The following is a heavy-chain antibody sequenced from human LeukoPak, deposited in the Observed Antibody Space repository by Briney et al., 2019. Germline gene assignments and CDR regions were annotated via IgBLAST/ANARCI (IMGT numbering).Heavy chain of an antibody. CDR2: IYYSGST. V-gene: IGHV4-59*01. Sequence: SETLSLTCTVSGGSIRSYYWSWIRQPPGKGLEWIGYIYYSGSTNYNPSLKSRVTISVDTSKNQFSLKLSSVTAADTAVYYCATSKDYDSRCLVVWGQGTAVTVSS. CDR3: ATSKDYDSRCLVV. J-gene: IGHJ6*02. CDR1: GGSIRSYY. D-gene: IGHD3-22*01.